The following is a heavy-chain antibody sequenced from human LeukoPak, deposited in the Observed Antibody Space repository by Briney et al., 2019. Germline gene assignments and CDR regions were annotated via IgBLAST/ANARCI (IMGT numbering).Heavy chain of an antibody. CDR3: ATLTTVVTAYYFDH. V-gene: IGHV4-30-2*01. Sequence: PSQTLSLTCTVSGGSISSGGYYWSWIRQPPGKGLEWIGYIYHSGSTYYNPSLKSRVTISVDRSKNQFSLKLTSVTAADTAVYYCATLTTVVTAYYFDHWGQGTLVTVSS. J-gene: IGHJ4*02. CDR1: GGSISSGGYY. D-gene: IGHD4-23*01. CDR2: IYHSGST.